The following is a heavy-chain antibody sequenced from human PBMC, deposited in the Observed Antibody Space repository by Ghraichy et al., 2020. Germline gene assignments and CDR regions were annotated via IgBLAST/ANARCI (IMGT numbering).Heavy chain of an antibody. J-gene: IGHJ6*02. V-gene: IGHV4-30-2*01. Sequence: LSLTCAVSGGSISSGDYSWSWIRQPTGKGLEWVAYIYHSRTTSYNPSLRSRVSISLDKSRNEFSLKVNSVTAADTAVYYCARGGGMTLVGHYYGLDVWGQGTTVIVSS. CDR2: IYHSRTT. CDR1: GGSISSGDYS. CDR3: ARGGGMTLVGHYYGLDV. D-gene: IGHD3-22*01.